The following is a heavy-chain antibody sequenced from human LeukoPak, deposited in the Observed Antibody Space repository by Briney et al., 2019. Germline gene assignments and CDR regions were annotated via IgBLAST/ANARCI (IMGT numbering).Heavy chain of an antibody. J-gene: IGHJ4*02. CDR2: INPSGGSI. CDR3: ARAWPKGGFYFDY. Sequence: ASVTVSCTASGYTFTSYDFNWVRQAPGQGLEWMGIINPSGGSITYAQQFQGRVTMTRDTSTSTVYMELSSLRSEDTAVYYCARAWPKGGFYFDYWGQGTLVTVSS. D-gene: IGHD3-16*01. V-gene: IGHV1-46*01. CDR1: GYTFTSYD.